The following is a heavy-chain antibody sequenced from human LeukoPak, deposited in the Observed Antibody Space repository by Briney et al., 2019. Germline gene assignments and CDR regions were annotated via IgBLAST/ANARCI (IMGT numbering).Heavy chain of an antibody. CDR3: ARGSLNYYDSSGYYSHPDY. D-gene: IGHD3-22*01. CDR2: ISAYNGNT. Sequence: GASVKVSCKASGYTFTSYGISWVRQAPGQGLEWMGWISAYNGNTNYAQKLQGRVTMTTDTSTSTAYMELRSLRSDDTAVYYCARGSLNYYDSSGYYSHPDYWGQGTLVTVSS. V-gene: IGHV1-18*01. J-gene: IGHJ4*02. CDR1: GYTFTSYG.